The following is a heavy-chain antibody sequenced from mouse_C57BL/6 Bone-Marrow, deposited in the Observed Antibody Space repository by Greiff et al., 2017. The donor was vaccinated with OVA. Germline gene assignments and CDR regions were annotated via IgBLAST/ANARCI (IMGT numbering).Heavy chain of an antibody. Sequence: QVQLQQSGPELVKPGASVKISCKASGYTFTDYYINWVKQRPGPGLEWIGWIFPGSGSTYYNEKFKGKATLTVDKSSSTAYMLLSSLTSEDSAVYFCASGSYYGSRGAWFAYWGQGTLVTVSA. CDR3: ASGSYYGSRGAWFAY. J-gene: IGHJ3*01. V-gene: IGHV1-75*01. CDR1: GYTFTDYY. D-gene: IGHD1-1*01. CDR2: IFPGSGST.